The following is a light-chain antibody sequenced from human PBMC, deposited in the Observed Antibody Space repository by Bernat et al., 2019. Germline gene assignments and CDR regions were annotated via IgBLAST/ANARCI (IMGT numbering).Light chain of an antibody. CDR3: QQYGRSPPT. J-gene: IGKJ2*01. V-gene: IGKV3-20*01. Sequence: EIVLTQSPGTLSLSPGERATLSCRASQSVSSNYLAWYQQKPGQAPRLLIYGASSRATGIPDRFSGSGSATDFTLTISRLEPEDFAVYYCQQYGRSPPTFGQGTKLEIK. CDR1: QSVSSNY. CDR2: GAS.